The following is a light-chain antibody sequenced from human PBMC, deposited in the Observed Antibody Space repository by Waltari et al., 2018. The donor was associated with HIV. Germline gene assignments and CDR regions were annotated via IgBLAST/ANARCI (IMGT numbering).Light chain of an antibody. CDR1: QSVSSSY. CDR3: QQYGSSPLT. CDR2: GPS. Sequence: EIVLTQSPGTLSLSPGERATLSCKVSQSVSSSYLAWYQQKVGQAPRLLIYGPSTRATGIPDRFSGSGSGTDFTLTISRLEAEDFAVYYCQQYGSSPLTFGGGTKAEIK. V-gene: IGKV3-20*01. J-gene: IGKJ4*01.